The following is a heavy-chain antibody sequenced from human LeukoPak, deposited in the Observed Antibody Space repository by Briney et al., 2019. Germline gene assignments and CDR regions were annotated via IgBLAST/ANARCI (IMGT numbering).Heavy chain of an antibody. CDR2: IYHSGST. D-gene: IGHD3-22*01. Sequence: SETLSLTCAVSGGSISSSNWWSWVRQPPGQGLEWIGEIYHSGSTYYNPSLKSRVTISVDRSKNQFSLKLSSVTAADTAVYYCARAQYYYDSSGQGWFDPWGQGTLVTVSS. CDR1: GGSISSSNW. CDR3: ARAQYYYDSSGQGWFDP. V-gene: IGHV4-4*02. J-gene: IGHJ5*02.